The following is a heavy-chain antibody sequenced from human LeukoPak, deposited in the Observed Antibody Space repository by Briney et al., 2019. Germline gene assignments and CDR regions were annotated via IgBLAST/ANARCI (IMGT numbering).Heavy chain of an antibody. V-gene: IGHV3-30*18. CDR1: GFTFSSYG. CDR2: ISYDGSNK. D-gene: IGHD6-13*01. CDR3: AKDQGLLISSSWYERYFDY. J-gene: IGHJ4*02. Sequence: PGRSLRLSCAASGFTFSSYGMHWVRQAPGKGLEWVAVISYDGSNKYYADSVKGRFTISRDNPKNTLYLQMNSLRAEDTAVYYCAKDQGLLISSSWYERYFDYWGQGTLVTVSS.